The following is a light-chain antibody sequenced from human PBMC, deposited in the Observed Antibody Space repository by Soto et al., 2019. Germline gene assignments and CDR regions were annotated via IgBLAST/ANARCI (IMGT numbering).Light chain of an antibody. CDR1: TSNIGNNL. V-gene: IGLV1-51*01. CDR2: DNN. J-gene: IGLJ2*01. CDR3: EAWDNSLGAVV. Sequence: QSVLTQPPSVSAAPGQKVTIACSGSTSNIGNNLVAWYHQLPGTAPKLLIYDNNQRPSGIPDRFSGSRSGTSATLTITGLQTGDEADYYCEAWDNSLGAVVFGGGTTLTVL.